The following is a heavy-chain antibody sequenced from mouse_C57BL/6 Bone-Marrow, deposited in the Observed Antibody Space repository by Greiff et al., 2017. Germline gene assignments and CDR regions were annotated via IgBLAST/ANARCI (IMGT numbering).Heavy chain of an antibody. CDR2: IYPRSGNT. J-gene: IGHJ2*01. V-gene: IGHV1-81*01. Sequence: VQVVESGAELARPGASVKLSCKASGYTFTSYGISWVKQRTGQGLEWIGEIYPRSGNTYYNEKFKGKATLTADKSSSTAYMELRSLTSEDSAVYFCARSGTTVVETYWGQGTTLTVSS. D-gene: IGHD1-1*01. CDR1: GYTFTSYG. CDR3: ARSGTTVVETY.